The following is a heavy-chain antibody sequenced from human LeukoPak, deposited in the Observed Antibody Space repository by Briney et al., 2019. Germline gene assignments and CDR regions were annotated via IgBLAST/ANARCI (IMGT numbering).Heavy chain of an antibody. V-gene: IGHV3-23*01. CDR3: AKVGGPKTFDY. CDR2: IIGSGGTT. Sequence: GGSLRLSCEASGFPFSIYAMTWVRQAPGKGLEWVSSIIGSGGTTYYADSVKGRFTISRDNSRNTVYLQMNSLRGEDTAVYYCAKVGGPKTFDYWGQGTLVTVSS. CDR1: GFPFSIYA. J-gene: IGHJ4*02.